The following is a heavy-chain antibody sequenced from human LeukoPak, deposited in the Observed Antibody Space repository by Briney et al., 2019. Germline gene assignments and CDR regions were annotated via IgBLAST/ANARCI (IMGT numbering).Heavy chain of an antibody. CDR3: ARGPYYYSSGSNFRVFVGFDN. Sequence: PSETLSLTCTVSGYSISSGFYWGWIRQPPGKGLECIGSIYHSGSTYYNPSLKSRVTISVDTSKNQFSLNLSSVTAADTAMYYCARGPYYYSSGSNFRVFVGFDNWGQGTLVTVSS. CDR1: GYSISSGFY. J-gene: IGHJ4*02. V-gene: IGHV4-38-2*02. D-gene: IGHD3-10*01. CDR2: IYHSGST.